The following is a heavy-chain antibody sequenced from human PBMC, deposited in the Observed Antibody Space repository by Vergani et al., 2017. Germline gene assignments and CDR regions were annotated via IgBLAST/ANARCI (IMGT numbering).Heavy chain of an antibody. J-gene: IGHJ4*02. D-gene: IGHD2-2*02. V-gene: IGHV3-23*01. CDR1: GFTFSSYA. Sequence: EVQLLESGGGLVQPGGSLRLSCAASGFTFSSYAMSWVRQAPGKGLEWVSAISGSGGSTYYADSVKGRFTISRDNSKNTLYLQMNSLRAEDTAVYYCAKVDCRSTSCYTPFDYWGQGTLVTVSS. CDR3: AKVDCRSTSCYTPFDY. CDR2: ISGSGGST.